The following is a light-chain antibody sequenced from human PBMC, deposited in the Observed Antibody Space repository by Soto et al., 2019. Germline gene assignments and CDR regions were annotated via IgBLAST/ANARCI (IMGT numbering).Light chain of an antibody. J-gene: IGKJ1*01. V-gene: IGKV1-5*03. CDR3: QQYNSYSL. Sequence: DIPMTQSPSTLSGSLGDRLTISCRASQTISSWLAWYQQKPGKAPKLLIYKASTLKSGVPSRFSGSGSGTEFTLTISSLQPDDFATYYCQQYNSYSLFGQGTKVDNK. CDR2: KAS. CDR1: QTISSW.